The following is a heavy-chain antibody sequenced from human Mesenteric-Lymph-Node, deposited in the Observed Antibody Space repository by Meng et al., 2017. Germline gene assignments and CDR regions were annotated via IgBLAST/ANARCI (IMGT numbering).Heavy chain of an antibody. CDR1: AFTSTNYA. CDR3: AKRVEWQQLAPFDY. CDR2: ISDSGGRI. D-gene: IGHD6-13*01. J-gene: IGHJ4*02. V-gene: IGHV3-23*01. Sequence: EVQLLESGGGLVQPGGSLRLSCAASAFTSTNYALSWVRQASGLGLEWVSTISDSGGRIFYADSVKGRFTISRDNSKNTVYLQMNSLRVEDTAIYYCAKRVEWQQLAPFDYWGRGTLVTVSS.